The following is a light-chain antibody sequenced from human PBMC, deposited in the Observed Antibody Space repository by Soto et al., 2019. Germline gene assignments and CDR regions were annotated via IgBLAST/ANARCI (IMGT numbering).Light chain of an antibody. CDR1: QSITTF. Sequence: DIQMTQSPSTLSASVGDRVTITCRASQSITTFLSWYQQKPRKAPKLLIYKASSFQSGVPSRFSGCGSGTEFPLTISSLQPDDFATYYCQQNLLFPSTFGQGTKVEIQ. V-gene: IGKV1-5*03. CDR2: KAS. CDR3: QQNLLFPST. J-gene: IGKJ1*01.